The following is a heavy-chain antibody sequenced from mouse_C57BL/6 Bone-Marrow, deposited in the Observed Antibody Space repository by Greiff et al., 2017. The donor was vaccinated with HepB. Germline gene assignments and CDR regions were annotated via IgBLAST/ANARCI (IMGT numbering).Heavy chain of an antibody. CDR1: GYTFTSYW. V-gene: IGHV1-72*01. Sequence: QVQLQQPGAELVKPGASVKLSCKASGYTFTSYWMHWVKQRPGRGLEWIGRIDPNSGGTKYNEKFKSKATLTVDKPSSTAYMQISSLTSEDSAVYDCAREDYYYGSSYGYWGQGTTLTVSS. J-gene: IGHJ2*01. D-gene: IGHD1-1*01. CDR3: AREDYYYGSSYGY. CDR2: IDPNSGGT.